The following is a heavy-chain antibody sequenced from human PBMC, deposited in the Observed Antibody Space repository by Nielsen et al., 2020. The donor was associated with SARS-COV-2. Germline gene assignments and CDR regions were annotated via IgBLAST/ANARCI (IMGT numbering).Heavy chain of an antibody. CDR3: AKGGAGYCAGTTCYAAIDS. CDR2: ITGGSLYI. CDR1: GFTFSDYY. J-gene: IGHJ4*02. D-gene: IGHD2-2*03. V-gene: IGHV3-11*05. Sequence: GESLKISCSASGFTFSDYYMSWVPQAPGKGLEWVSHITGGSLYINYADSVKGRFTISRDNAKNSLYLQLTSLRVEDTAVYYCAKGGAGYCAGTTCYAAIDSWGQGTLVTVSS.